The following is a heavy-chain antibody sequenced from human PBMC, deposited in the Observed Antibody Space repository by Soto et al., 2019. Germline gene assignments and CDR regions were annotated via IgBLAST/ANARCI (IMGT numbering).Heavy chain of an antibody. CDR2: IIPMYGPA. J-gene: IGHJ5*02. Sequence: GASVKVSCKASGGTFSSYAIHWVRQAPGQGLEWMGGIIPMYGPAKYAQRFQGRVTITADESTTTVYMELTSLTSQDSAVYYCARVTSMVRGVIDNWFDPWGHGTRGTVSS. CDR1: GGTFSSYA. CDR3: ARVTSMVRGVIDNWFDP. V-gene: IGHV1-69*13. D-gene: IGHD3-10*01.